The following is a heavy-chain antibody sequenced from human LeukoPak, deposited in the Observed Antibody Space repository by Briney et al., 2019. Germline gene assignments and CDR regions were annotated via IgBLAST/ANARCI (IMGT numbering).Heavy chain of an antibody. Sequence: PGGSLRLSCAASGFTFSDYYMTWLRQAPGKGLEWLSYISGSGDSRFYADSVKGRFTIARDNAKNSLYLQMNSLRAEDTAVYYCARRTYSNYFFDYWGQGTLVTVSS. CDR3: ARRTYSNYFFDY. V-gene: IGHV3-11*01. J-gene: IGHJ4*02. CDR1: GFTFSDYY. D-gene: IGHD4-11*01. CDR2: ISGSGDSR.